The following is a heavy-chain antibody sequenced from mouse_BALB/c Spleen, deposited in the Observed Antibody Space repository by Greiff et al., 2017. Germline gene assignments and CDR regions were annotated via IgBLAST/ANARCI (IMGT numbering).Heavy chain of an antibody. J-gene: IGHJ2*01. CDR3: ATSYYYGSSYGFDY. D-gene: IGHD1-1*01. Sequence: DVMLVESGGGLVQPGGSRKLSCAASGFTFSSFGMHWVRQAPEKGLEWVAYISSGSSTIYYADTVKGRFTISRDNPKNTLFLQMTSLRSEDTAMYYCATSYYYGSSYGFDYWGQGTTLTVSS. CDR1: GFTFSSFG. V-gene: IGHV5-17*02. CDR2: ISSGSSTI.